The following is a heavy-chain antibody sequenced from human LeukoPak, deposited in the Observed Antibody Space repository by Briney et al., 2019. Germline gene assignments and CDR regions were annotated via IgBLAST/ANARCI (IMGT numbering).Heavy chain of an antibody. CDR3: ARVTGTWLQLGSSDY. D-gene: IGHD5-24*01. V-gene: IGHV4-38-2*02. J-gene: IGHJ4*02. Sequence: RPPPGKGLEWIGSIYHSGSTYYHPSLTTRVTISVDTSKNQFSLKLSSVTAADTAVYYCARVTGTWLQLGSSDYWGQGTXV. CDR2: IYHSGST.